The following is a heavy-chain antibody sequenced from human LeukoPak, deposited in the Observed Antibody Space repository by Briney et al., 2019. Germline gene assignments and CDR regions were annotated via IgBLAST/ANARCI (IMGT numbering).Heavy chain of an antibody. D-gene: IGHD1-26*01. CDR3: AKDSQYSGSYHDAFDI. CDR2: ISWNSGSI. CDR1: GFTFDDYD. J-gene: IGHJ3*02. Sequence: SGGSLRLSCAASGFTFDDYDMHWVRQAPGKGLEWVSGISWNSGSIGYADSVKGRFTISRDNAKNSLYLQMNSLRAEDTALYYCAKDSQYSGSYHDAFDIWGQGTMVTASS. V-gene: IGHV3-9*01.